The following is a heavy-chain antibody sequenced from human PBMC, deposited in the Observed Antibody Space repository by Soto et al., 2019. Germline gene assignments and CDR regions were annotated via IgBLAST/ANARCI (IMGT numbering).Heavy chain of an antibody. J-gene: IGHJ4*02. CDR1: GFTFSSYG. V-gene: IGHV3-30*18. D-gene: IGHD3-22*01. CDR3: AKDRGGYYPIDY. CDR2: ISYDGSNK. Sequence: QVQLVESGGGVVQPGRSLRLSCAASGFTFSSYGMHWVRQAPGKGLEWVAVISYDGSNKYYADSVKGRFTISRDTSKNTLYLQMNSRRAEDMAVYYCAKDRGGYYPIDYWGQGTLVTVSS.